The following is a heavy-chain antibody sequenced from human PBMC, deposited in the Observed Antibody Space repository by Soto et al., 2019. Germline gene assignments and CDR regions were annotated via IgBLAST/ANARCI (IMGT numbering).Heavy chain of an antibody. D-gene: IGHD2-2*01. Sequence: ASVKVSCKASGYTFTSYDINWVRRATGQGLEWMGWMNPNSGNTGYAQKFQGRVTMTRNTSISTAYMELSSLRSEDTAVYYCARGSLYCSSTSCQPTNWFDPWGQGTLVTVSS. CDR2: MNPNSGNT. CDR3: ARGSLYCSSTSCQPTNWFDP. CDR1: GYTFTSYD. V-gene: IGHV1-8*01. J-gene: IGHJ5*02.